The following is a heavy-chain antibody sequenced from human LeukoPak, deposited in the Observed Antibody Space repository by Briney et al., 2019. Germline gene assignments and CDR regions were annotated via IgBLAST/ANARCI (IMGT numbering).Heavy chain of an antibody. J-gene: IGHJ3*02. V-gene: IGHV3-21*01. Sequence: SGGSLRLSCAASGFTFSSYSMNWVRQAPGKGLEWVSSISSSSSYIYYADSVKGRFTISRDNAKNSLYLQMNSLRAEDTAVYYCARVVARLDDAFDIWGQGTVVTVSS. CDR2: ISSSSSYI. D-gene: IGHD2-15*01. CDR3: ARVVARLDDAFDI. CDR1: GFTFSSYS.